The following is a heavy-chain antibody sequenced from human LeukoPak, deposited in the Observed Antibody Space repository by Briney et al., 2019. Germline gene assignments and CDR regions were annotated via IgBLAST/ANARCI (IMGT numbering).Heavy chain of an antibody. CDR1: GFTFSSYS. V-gene: IGHV3-21*01. J-gene: IGHJ4*02. Sequence: GGSLRLSCAASGFTFSSYSMNWIRQAPGKGLEWVSSISSSSSYIYYADSVKGRFTISRDNAKNSLYLQMNSLRAEDTAVYYCARDPPLWYDYWGQGTLVTVSS. CDR3: ARDPPLWYDY. CDR2: ISSSSSYI. D-gene: IGHD3-10*01.